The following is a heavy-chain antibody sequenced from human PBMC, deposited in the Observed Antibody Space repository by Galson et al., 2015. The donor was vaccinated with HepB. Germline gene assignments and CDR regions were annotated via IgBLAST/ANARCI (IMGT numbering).Heavy chain of an antibody. CDR3: ARTRAVAGTFYFDY. CDR2: FFYSGST. CDR1: GGSISSGDYY. D-gene: IGHD6-19*01. V-gene: IGHV4-31*03. J-gene: IGHJ4*02. Sequence: TLSLTCTVSGGSISSGDYYWSWIRQHPGKGLEWIGYFFYSGSTYYNPSLKSRVTISADTSKNQFSLKLSSATAADTAAYYCARTRAVAGTFYFDYWGQGTLVTVSS.